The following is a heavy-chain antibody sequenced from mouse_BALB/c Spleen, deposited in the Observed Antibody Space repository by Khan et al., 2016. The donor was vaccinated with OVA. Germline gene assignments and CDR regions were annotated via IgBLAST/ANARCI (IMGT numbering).Heavy chain of an antibody. V-gene: IGHV10-1*02. CDR3: VRPSYDGYYEWFAY. Sequence: EVKLLESGGGLMQPKGSLKLSCAASGFTFNTFAMNWVRQAPGKGLEWVARIRSKSNNYATYYADSVKDMLTISRDDSQSMLYLQMNNLKTEDTAMYYCVRPSYDGYYEWFAYWGQGTLVTVSA. CDR1: GFTFNTFA. CDR2: IRSKSNNYAT. D-gene: IGHD2-3*01. J-gene: IGHJ3*01.